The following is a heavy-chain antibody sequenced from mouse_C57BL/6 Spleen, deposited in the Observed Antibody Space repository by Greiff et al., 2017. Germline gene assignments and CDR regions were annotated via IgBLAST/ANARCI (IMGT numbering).Heavy chain of an antibody. CDR1: GYTFTDYY. Sequence: VQLQQSGPELVKPGASVKISCKASGYTFTDYYMNWVKQSHGKSLEWIGDINPNNGGTSYNQKFKGKATLTVDKSSSTAYMELRSLTSEDSAVYYCARKLRRGGYAMDYWGQGTSVTVSS. CDR2: INPNNGGT. D-gene: IGHD2-4*01. CDR3: ARKLRRGGYAMDY. J-gene: IGHJ4*01. V-gene: IGHV1-26*01.